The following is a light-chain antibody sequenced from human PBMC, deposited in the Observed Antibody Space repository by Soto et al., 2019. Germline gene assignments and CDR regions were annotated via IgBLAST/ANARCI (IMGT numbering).Light chain of an antibody. CDR2: EVS. J-gene: IGLJ1*01. Sequence: QSVLTQPASLSGSPGQSTTISCTGTSSDVGSYNLVSWYQQHPGKAPKLMIYEVSKRPSGVSNRFSGSKSGNTASLTISGLQAEDEADYYCCSYAGSSSLVFGTGTKVTVL. CDR3: CSYAGSSSLV. V-gene: IGLV2-23*02. CDR1: SSDVGSYNL.